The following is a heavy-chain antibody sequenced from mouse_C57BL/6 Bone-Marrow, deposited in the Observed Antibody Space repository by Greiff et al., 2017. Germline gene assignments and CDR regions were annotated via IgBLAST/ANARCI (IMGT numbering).Heavy chain of an antibody. CDR2: IDPSDSYT. J-gene: IGHJ2*01. D-gene: IGHD3-3*01. Sequence: QQPGAELVKPGASVKLSCKASGYTFTSYWMQWVKQRPGQGLEWIGEIDPSDSYTNYNQKFKGQVTLTVDTSSSTAYMQLSSLTSEDSAVYYCARRTALDYWGQGTTLTVSS. CDR3: ARRTALDY. CDR1: GYTFTSYW. V-gene: IGHV1-50*01.